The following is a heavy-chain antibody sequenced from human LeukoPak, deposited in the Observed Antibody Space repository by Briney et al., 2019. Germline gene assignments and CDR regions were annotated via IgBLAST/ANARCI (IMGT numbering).Heavy chain of an antibody. J-gene: IGHJ4*02. Sequence: LSCSASAFTFISNSMNSVRQAPGKGLEWVSSIISSSSYIYYADSVKGRFTISRDNANNSLYLQMNSLRAEDRAVYYCARDREDSSGYSRYGYFDYWGQGTLVTVSS. CDR1: AFTFISNS. CDR2: IISSSSYI. V-gene: IGHV3-21*01. CDR3: ARDREDSSGYSRYGYFDY. D-gene: IGHD3-22*01.